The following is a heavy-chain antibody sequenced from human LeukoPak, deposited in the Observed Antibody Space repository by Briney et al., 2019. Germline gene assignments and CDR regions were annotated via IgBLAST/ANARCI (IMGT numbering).Heavy chain of an antibody. J-gene: IGHJ4*02. Sequence: GESLKISCKGSGYSFSSYWIGWVRQVPGKGLEWMGIIYPGDSDTRYSPSFQGQVTISADKSISTAYLQWSSLTALDTAMYYCARHRPYSSGWRHFDYWGQGTLVTVSS. CDR3: ARHRPYSSGWRHFDY. CDR2: IYPGDSDT. CDR1: GYSFSSYW. V-gene: IGHV5-51*01. D-gene: IGHD6-19*01.